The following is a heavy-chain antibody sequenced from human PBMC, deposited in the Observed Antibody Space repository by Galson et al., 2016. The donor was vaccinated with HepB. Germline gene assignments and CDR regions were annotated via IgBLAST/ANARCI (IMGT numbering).Heavy chain of an antibody. D-gene: IGHD2-21*02. Sequence: TLSLTCTVSGNSITSGSFYWAWIRQPAGKGLEWIGRVYSSGSTSYNPSLKSRLSISVDTSKNQFSLRLNSVTAADTAMYYCATGSGGDKRRIERNFDHWGQGTLVTVSS. CDR2: VYSSGST. J-gene: IGHJ4*02. CDR1: GNSITSGSFY. V-gene: IGHV4-61*02. CDR3: ATGSGGDKRRIERNFDH.